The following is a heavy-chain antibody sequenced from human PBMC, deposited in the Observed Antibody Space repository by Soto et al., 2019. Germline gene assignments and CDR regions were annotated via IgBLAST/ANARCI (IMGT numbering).Heavy chain of an antibody. CDR3: AREGSLRFLLWVGNYGMDV. Sequence: ASVKVSCKASGYTFTSYGISWVRQAPGQGLEWMGIINPSGGSTSYAQKFQGRVTMTRDTSTSTVYMELSSLRSEDTAVYYCAREGSLRFLLWVGNYGMDVWGQGTTVTVSS. J-gene: IGHJ6*02. D-gene: IGHD3-3*01. V-gene: IGHV1-46*01. CDR1: GYTFTSYG. CDR2: INPSGGST.